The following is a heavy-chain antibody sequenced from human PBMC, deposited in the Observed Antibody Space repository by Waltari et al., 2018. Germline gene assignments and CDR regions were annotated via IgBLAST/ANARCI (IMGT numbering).Heavy chain of an antibody. CDR2: ISYDGSNK. CDR1: GFTFSSYA. J-gene: IGHJ4*02. Sequence: QVQLVESGGGVVQPGRSLRLSCAASGFTFSSYAMHWVRQAPGKGLEWLAVISYDGSNKYYADSVKGRFTISRDNSKNTLYLQMNSLRAEDTAVYYCSVVAEFDYWGQGTLVTVSS. V-gene: IGHV3-30-3*01. D-gene: IGHD2-15*01. CDR3: SVVAEFDY.